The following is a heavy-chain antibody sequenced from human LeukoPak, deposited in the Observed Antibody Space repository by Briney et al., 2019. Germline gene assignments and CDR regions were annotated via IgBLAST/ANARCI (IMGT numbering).Heavy chain of an antibody. V-gene: IGHV1-69*06. J-gene: IGHJ6*03. D-gene: IGHD6-13*01. CDR3: ARGITTPGMGDYYYYLDV. CDR2: TIPMFGST. Sequence: GASVKVSCKASGGTLKIYAFTWVRQAPGKGLEWLGGTIPMFGSTKYAQKFQGRVTITADKSTSTAYMELSSLRSDDTAVYYCARGITTPGMGDYYYYLDVWGQGTTVTVSS. CDR1: GGTLKIYA.